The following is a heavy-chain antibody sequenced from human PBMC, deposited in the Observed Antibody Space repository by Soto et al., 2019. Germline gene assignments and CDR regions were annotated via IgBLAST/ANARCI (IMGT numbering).Heavy chain of an antibody. V-gene: IGHV4-34*01. J-gene: IGHJ6*02. D-gene: IGHD5-12*01. CDR3: ARLKYSRYDYRYYYYGMDV. CDR2: INHSGGT. Sequence: SETLSLTCAVYGGSFSGYYWSWIRQPPGKGLEWIGEINHSGGTNYNPSLKSRVTISVDTSKNQFSLKLSSVTAADTAVYYCARLKYSRYDYRYYYYGMDVWGQGTTVTVSS. CDR1: GGSFSGYY.